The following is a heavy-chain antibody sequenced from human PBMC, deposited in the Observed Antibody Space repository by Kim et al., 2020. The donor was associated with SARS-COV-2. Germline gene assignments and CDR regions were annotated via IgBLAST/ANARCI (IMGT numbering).Heavy chain of an antibody. CDR2: IYYSGST. V-gene: IGHV4-39*01. CDR1: GGSISSSSYY. D-gene: IGHD3-22*01. J-gene: IGHJ4*02. CDR3: ARHQDYYDSSGYYHYYFDY. Sequence: SETLSLTCTVSGGSISSSSYYWGWIRQPPGKGLEWIGSIYYSGSTYYNPSLKSRVTISVDTSKNQFSLKLSSVTAADTAVYYCARHQDYYDSSGYYHYYFDYWGQGTLVTVSS.